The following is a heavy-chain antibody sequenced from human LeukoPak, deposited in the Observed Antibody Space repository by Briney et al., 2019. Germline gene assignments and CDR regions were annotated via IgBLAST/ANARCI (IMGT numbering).Heavy chain of an antibody. CDR3: AREIIETITMKVEDY. V-gene: IGHV1-2*02. CDR1: GYTFTGYY. CDR2: INPNSGGT. D-gene: IGHD3-22*01. Sequence: ASVKVSCKASGYTFTGYYMHWVRQAPGQGLEWMGWINPNSGGTNYAQKFQGRVTMTRDTSISTAYMELSRLRSDDTAVYYCAREIIETITMKVEDYWGQGTLVTVSS. J-gene: IGHJ4*02.